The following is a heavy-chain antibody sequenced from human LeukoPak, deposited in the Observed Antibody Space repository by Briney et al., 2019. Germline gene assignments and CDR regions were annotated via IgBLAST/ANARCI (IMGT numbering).Heavy chain of an antibody. CDR1: GFTFSNYG. J-gene: IGHJ4*02. V-gene: IGHV3-30*18. CDR3: AKDLWGNEDY. D-gene: IGHD2-21*01. Sequence: QPGGSLRLSCEVSGFTFSNYGMHWVRQAPGKGPEWVAVISYDGTNKYYVDSVKGRFTISRDNSKNTLYLQMNSLRAEDTAVYYCAKDLWGNEDYWGQGTPVTVSS. CDR2: ISYDGTNK.